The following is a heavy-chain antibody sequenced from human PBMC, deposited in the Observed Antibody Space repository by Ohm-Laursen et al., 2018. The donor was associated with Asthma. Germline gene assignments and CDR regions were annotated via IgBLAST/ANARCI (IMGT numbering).Heavy chain of an antibody. CDR1: GFTFSSYW. J-gene: IGHJ6*02. CDR2: INSDGFSI. D-gene: IGHD3-22*01. Sequence: SLRLSCSASGFTFSSYWMHWVRQAPGKGPVWVSRINSDGFSINYADSVKGRFTISRDNAKNTLYLQMNSLRAEDTAVYYCAREVVSPISYYYYGMDVWGQGTTVTVSS. CDR3: AREVVSPISYYYYGMDV. V-gene: IGHV3-74*01.